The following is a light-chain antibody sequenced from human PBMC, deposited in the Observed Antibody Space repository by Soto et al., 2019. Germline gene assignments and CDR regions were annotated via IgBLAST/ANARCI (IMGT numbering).Light chain of an antibody. V-gene: IGKV2-28*01. CDR1: QSLLHSNGYNY. J-gene: IGKJ2*01. CDR2: LAS. CDR3: LQALQTSYT. Sequence: DIVMTQSPLSLPVTPGEPASISCRSRQSLLHSNGYNYLSWFLPKPGQSPQVLIDLASNRASVVPERFSGSGSGTDFTLKISRVEAEDVGVYYCLQALQTSYTFGQRTKPEIK.